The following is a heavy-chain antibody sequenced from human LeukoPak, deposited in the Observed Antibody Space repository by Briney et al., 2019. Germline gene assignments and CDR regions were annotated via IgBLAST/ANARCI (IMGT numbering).Heavy chain of an antibody. V-gene: IGHV3-7*01. CDR3: ARRWIRQWLAWFDP. D-gene: IGHD6-19*01. Sequence: GGSLRLSCAASGFTFSSYWMSWVRQAPGKGLEWVANIKQDGSEKYYVDSVKGRFTISRDNAKNSLYLQMNSLRAEDTAVYYCARRWIRQWLAWFDPWGQGTLVTVSS. CDR1: GFTFSSYW. CDR2: IKQDGSEK. J-gene: IGHJ5*02.